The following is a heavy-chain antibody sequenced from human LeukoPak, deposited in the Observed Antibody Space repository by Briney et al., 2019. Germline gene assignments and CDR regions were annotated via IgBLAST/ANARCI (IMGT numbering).Heavy chain of an antibody. CDR1: GYTFTSYA. J-gene: IGHJ4*02. D-gene: IGHD4-11*01. V-gene: IGHV1-3*04. CDR2: INTATFKT. CDR3: ARVNDYIGTYYFDF. Sequence: VASVKVSCKASGYTFTSYAMHWVRQAPGQRLEWMGWINTATFKTRYSQKFQGRLTIASDTSASTAYMELSSLRSEDTAIYFCARVNDYIGTYYFDFWGQGTLVTVSS.